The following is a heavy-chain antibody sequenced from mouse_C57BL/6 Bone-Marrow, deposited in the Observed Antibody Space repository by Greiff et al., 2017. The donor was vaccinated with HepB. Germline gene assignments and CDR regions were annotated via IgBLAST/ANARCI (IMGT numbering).Heavy chain of an antibody. CDR2: IYPRSGNT. D-gene: IGHD4-1*01. CDR1: GYTFTSYG. V-gene: IGHV1-81*01. Sequence: VKLQESGAELARPGASVKLSCKASGYTFTSYGISWVKQRTGQGLEWIGEIYPRSGNTYYNEKFKGKATLTADKSSSTAYMELRSLTSEDSAVYFCARLGPETNDYWGQGTTLTVSS. J-gene: IGHJ2*01. CDR3: ARLGPETNDY.